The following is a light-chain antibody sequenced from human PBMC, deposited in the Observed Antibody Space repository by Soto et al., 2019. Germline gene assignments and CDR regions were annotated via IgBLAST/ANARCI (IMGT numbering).Light chain of an antibody. CDR3: SSYTTSSTVV. Sequence: QSVLAQPASVFGSPGQSITISCTGTSSDVGGYNFVSWYQQLPGKAPKPMIYEVTSRPSGVSNRFSGSKSGNTASLTISGLQPEDEADYYCSSYTTSSTVVFGTGTKVTVL. J-gene: IGLJ1*01. V-gene: IGLV2-14*03. CDR2: EVT. CDR1: SSDVGGYNF.